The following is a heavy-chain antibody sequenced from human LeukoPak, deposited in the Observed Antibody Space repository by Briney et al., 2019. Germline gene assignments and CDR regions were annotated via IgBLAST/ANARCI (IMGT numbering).Heavy chain of an antibody. D-gene: IGHD3-10*01. V-gene: IGHV4-59*08. CDR2: IYYSGST. J-gene: IGHJ3*02. CDR3: ARLRGSWWAFDI. Sequence: SETLSLTCTVSGGSISSYYWSWIRQPPGKGLEWIGYIYYSGSTNYNPSLKSRVTISVDTSKNQFSLKLSSVTAADTAVYYCARLRGSWWAFDIWGQGTMVTVSS. CDR1: GGSISSYY.